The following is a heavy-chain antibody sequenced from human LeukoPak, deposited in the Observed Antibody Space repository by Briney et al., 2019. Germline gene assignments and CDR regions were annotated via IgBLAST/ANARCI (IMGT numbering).Heavy chain of an antibody. V-gene: IGHV4-59*01. CDR1: GGSISSYY. J-gene: IGHJ3*02. CDR3: ARFRPGIAAADAFDI. Sequence: SETLSLTCTVSGGSISSYYWSWIRQPPGKGREWIGYIYYSGSTNYNPSLKRRVTISVDKSKNQFSLKLSSVTAADTAVYYCARFRPGIAAADAFDIWGQGTMVTVSS. D-gene: IGHD6-13*01. CDR2: IYYSGST.